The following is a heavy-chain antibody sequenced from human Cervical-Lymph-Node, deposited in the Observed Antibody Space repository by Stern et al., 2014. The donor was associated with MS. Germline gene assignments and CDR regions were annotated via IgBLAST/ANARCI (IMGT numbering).Heavy chain of an antibody. J-gene: IGHJ3*02. Sequence: QVQLVESGAEVKKPGASVKVSCKASGYTFTSYGISWVRQAPGQGLERMGWISAYNGNTNYAPTLQCRVTMTTDTATITAYIELRSLRSYDTAVYYCARGLLGSENAFDIWGQVTMVTVSS. CDR3: ARGLLGSENAFDI. CDR2: ISAYNGNT. D-gene: IGHD2-15*01. V-gene: IGHV1-18*01. CDR1: GYTFTSYG.